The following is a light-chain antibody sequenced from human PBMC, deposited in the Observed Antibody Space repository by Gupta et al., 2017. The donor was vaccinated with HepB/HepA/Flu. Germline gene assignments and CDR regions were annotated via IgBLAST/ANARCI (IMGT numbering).Light chain of an antibody. CDR1: SSDIGGYNF. CDR3: SSDAGSNNVV. Sequence: QSPLTQPPPASGSPGPSVTISCTGTSSDIGGYNFVSWYQQHPGKAPKLMIYEVSKRPSGVPDRFSGSKSGNTASLTVSGLQDEDEADYYCSSDAGSNNVVFGGGTKLTVL. V-gene: IGLV2-8*01. CDR2: EVS. J-gene: IGLJ2*01.